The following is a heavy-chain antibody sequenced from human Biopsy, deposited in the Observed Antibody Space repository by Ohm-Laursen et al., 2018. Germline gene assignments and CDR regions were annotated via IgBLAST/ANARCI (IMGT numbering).Heavy chain of an antibody. Sequence: SLSLSCTASGFTFSVFSMNWVRQAPGPGLEWVSSISASGNHIYYTDSVKGRFTVSRDNGKNSVYLQMNSLRVEDTAAYYCSRDGEAKYCKQGVCASDFWGQGTLVTVSS. V-gene: IGHV3-21*01. CDR3: SRDGEAKYCKQGVCASDF. J-gene: IGHJ4*02. CDR2: ISASGNHI. D-gene: IGHD2/OR15-2a*01. CDR1: GFTFSVFS.